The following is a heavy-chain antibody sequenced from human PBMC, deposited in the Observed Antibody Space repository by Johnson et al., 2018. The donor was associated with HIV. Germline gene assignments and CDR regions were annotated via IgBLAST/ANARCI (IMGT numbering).Heavy chain of an antibody. D-gene: IGHD3/OR15-3a*01. J-gene: IGHJ3*02. CDR3: ARGGLVFQNILDPFDI. CDR2: INWNGVRT. V-gene: IGHV3-20*04. CDR1: GFTFDDYG. Sequence: VQLVESGGGVVRPGGSLRLSCAAAGFTFDDYGMHWVRQAPGKGLEWVSGINWNGVRTGYLDSMKGRFTISRDNAKNSLYLQMNSLRAEDTALYYCARGGLVFQNILDPFDIWGQGTMVTVSS.